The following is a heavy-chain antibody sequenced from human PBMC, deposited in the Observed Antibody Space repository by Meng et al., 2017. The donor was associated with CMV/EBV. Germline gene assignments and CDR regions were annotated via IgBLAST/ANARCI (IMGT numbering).Heavy chain of an antibody. V-gene: IGHV3-48*04. CDR3: ARGWNYVDQRVFDY. Sequence: GESLKTSCAASGFTFSSYSMNWVRQAPGKGLEWVSYISSSSSTIYYADSVKGRFTISRDNAKNSLYLQMNSLRAEDTAVYYCARGWNYVDQRVFDYWGQGTLVTVSS. CDR1: GFTFSSYS. J-gene: IGHJ4*02. CDR2: ISSSSSTI. D-gene: IGHD1-7*01.